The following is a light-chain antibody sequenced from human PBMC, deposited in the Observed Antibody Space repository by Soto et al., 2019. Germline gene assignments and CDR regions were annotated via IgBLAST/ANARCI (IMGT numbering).Light chain of an antibody. CDR3: NSYSSSTTLYL. J-gene: IGLJ1*01. CDR2: DVS. CDR1: SSEVGGYNY. V-gene: IGLV2-14*01. Sequence: QSALTQPASVSGSPGQSITISCTGTSSEVGGYNYVSWYQQHPGKAPKLMISDVSNRPSGVSIRFSGSKSGNTASLTISGLQAEDEADYYCNSYSSSTTLYLFGTGTKVT.